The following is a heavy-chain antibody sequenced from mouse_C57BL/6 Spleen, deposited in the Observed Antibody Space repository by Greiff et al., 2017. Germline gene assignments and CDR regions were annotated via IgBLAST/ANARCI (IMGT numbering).Heavy chain of an antibody. Sequence: EVQLQQSVAELVRPGASVKLSCTAFASTIKNTYMHWVKQRPDQGLDWIGRIDPANGITKYATKFQGKATITADTSSSTAYLQLSSLTSEDTAIYYCASSDYDYGDYAMDYWGQGTSVTVSS. CDR2: IDPANGIT. CDR1: ASTIKNTY. D-gene: IGHD2-4*01. J-gene: IGHJ4*01. CDR3: ASSDYDYGDYAMDY. V-gene: IGHV14-3*01.